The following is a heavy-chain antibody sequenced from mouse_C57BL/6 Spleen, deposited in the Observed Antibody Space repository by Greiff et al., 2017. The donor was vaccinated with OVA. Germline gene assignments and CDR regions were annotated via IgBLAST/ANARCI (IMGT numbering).Heavy chain of an antibody. CDR3: ATTAQAYYFDY. V-gene: IGHV14-2*01. Sequence: VQLQQSGAELVKPGASVKLSCTASGFNFKDYYMHWVKQRTEQGLEWIGRIDPKDGETNYAQKFQGKATITADTSSNTAYLQLSSLTSEDAAVYYCATTAQAYYFDYWGQGTTLTVSS. J-gene: IGHJ2*01. D-gene: IGHD3-2*02. CDR2: IDPKDGET. CDR1: GFNFKDYY.